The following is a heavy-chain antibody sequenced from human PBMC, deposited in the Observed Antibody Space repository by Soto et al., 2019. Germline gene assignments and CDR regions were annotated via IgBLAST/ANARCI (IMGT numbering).Heavy chain of an antibody. Sequence: PSETLSLTCTVSGGSISSYYWSWIRQPPGKGLEWIGYIYYSGSTNYNPSLKSRVTISVDTSKNQFSLKLSSVTAADTAVYYCARGGETGTTGLGYYYYGMDVWGQGTTATVPS. CDR1: GGSISSYY. V-gene: IGHV4-59*01. D-gene: IGHD1-1*01. CDR3: ARGGETGTTGLGYYYYGMDV. J-gene: IGHJ6*02. CDR2: IYYSGST.